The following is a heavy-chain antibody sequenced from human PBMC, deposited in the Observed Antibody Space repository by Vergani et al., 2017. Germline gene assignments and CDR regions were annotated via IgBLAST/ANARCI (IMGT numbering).Heavy chain of an antibody. CDR2: IHSSGTT. CDR1: GGSITSGSFY. J-gene: IGHJ5*02. V-gene: IGHV4-61*02. D-gene: IGHD3-10*01. Sequence: QVQLHESGPGLVKPSQTLSLTCTVSGGSITSGSFYWSWIRQPAGKGMEWIGRIHSSGTTNYNPSLKSRVTLSVDTSKNQLSLRMTSVTAADTAVYYCARDSWTSELRGVYWFDTWGQGNLVSVSS. CDR3: ARDSWTSELRGVYWFDT.